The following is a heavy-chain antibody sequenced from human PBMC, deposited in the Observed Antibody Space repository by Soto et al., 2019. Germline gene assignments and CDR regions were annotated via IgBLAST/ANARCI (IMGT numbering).Heavy chain of an antibody. CDR1: GGSISSSSYY. Sequence: SETLSLTCAVYGGSISSSSYYWGWIRQPPGKGLEWIGSIYYSGSTYYNPSLKSRVTISVDTSKNQFSLKLSSVTAADTAVYYCARSSDYYYYGMDVWGQGTTVTVSS. D-gene: IGHD3-10*01. CDR2: IYYSGST. J-gene: IGHJ6*02. CDR3: ARSSDYYYYGMDV. V-gene: IGHV4-39*01.